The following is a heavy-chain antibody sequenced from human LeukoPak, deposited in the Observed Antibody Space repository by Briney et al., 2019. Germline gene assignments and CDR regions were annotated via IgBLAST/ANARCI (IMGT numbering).Heavy chain of an antibody. Sequence: SETLSLTCTVSGGSISSYYWSWIRQPPGKGLEWIGYIYYSGSTNYNPSLKSRVTISVDTSKNQFSLKLSSVTAADTAVYYCARHGGLGDYYDSSGYQFDYWGQGTLVTVSS. V-gene: IGHV4-59*08. CDR3: ARHGGLGDYYDSSGYQFDY. J-gene: IGHJ4*02. D-gene: IGHD3-22*01. CDR2: IYYSGST. CDR1: GGSISSYY.